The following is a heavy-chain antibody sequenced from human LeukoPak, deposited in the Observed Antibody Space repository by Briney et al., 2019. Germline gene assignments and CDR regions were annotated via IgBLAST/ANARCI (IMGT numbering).Heavy chain of an antibody. CDR3: AIIVGAILSFDY. J-gene: IGHJ4*02. V-gene: IGHV1-2*02. CDR2: INPNSGGT. CDR1: GYTFTGYY. D-gene: IGHD1-26*01. Sequence: ASVKVSCKASGYTFTGYYMHWVRQAPGRGLEWMGWINPNSGGTNYAQKFQGRVTMTRDTSISTAYMELSRLRSDDTAVYYCAIIVGAILSFDYWGQGTLVTVSS.